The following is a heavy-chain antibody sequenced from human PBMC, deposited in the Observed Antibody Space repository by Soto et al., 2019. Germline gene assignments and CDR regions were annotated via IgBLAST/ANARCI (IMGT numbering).Heavy chain of an antibody. D-gene: IGHD3-22*01. Sequence: GASVKVSCKASGYTFTSYGISWVRQAPGQGLEWMGWISAYNGNTNYAQKLQGRVTMTTDTSTSTAYMELRRLRSDNTAVYYCARGIYDSSGYTNWFDPWGQGTLVTVSS. CDR3: ARGIYDSSGYTNWFDP. J-gene: IGHJ5*02. CDR2: ISAYNGNT. CDR1: GYTFTSYG. V-gene: IGHV1-18*01.